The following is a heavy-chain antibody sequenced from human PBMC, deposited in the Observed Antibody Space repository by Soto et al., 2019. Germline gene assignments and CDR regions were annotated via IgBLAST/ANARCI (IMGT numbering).Heavy chain of an antibody. CDR3: ARDQSAVVVAANWFDP. V-gene: IGHV1-18*04. J-gene: IGHJ5*02. CDR2: ISAYNGNT. D-gene: IGHD2-15*01. CDR1: GYSFTSYG. Sequence: QVQLVQSGAEVKKPGASVKVSCKASGYSFTSYGISWVRQAPGQGLEWMGWISAYNGNTNYAQKLQGRVTMTTDTSTSTAYMELRSLRSDDTAVYYCARDQSAVVVAANWFDPWGQGTLVTVSS.